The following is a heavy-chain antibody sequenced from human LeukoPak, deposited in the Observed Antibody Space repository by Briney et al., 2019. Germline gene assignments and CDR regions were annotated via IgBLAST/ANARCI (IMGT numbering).Heavy chain of an antibody. D-gene: IGHD1-1*01. V-gene: IGHV5-51*01. CDR2: IYAGDSDS. CDR1: GYSFTSYW. CDR3: ARLEYYFDY. J-gene: IGHJ4*02. Sequence: GESLKISYKGSGYSFTSYWIGWVRQMPRKRLEWMGIIYAGDSDSRYSPSFQGQVTISADKSISTAYLQWSSLKASDTAMYYCARLEYYFDYWGQGTLVTVSS.